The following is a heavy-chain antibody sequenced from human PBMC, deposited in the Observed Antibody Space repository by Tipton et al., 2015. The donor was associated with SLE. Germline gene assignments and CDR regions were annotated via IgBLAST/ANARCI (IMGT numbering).Heavy chain of an antibody. CDR3: ASDIVVVPAAISGSYGMDV. CDR1: GFTFSSYS. V-gene: IGHV3-21*01. CDR2: ISSSSSYI. J-gene: IGHJ6*02. Sequence: SLRLSCAASGFTFSSYSMNWVRQAPGKGLEWVSSISSSSSYIYYADSVKGRFTISRDNAKNSLYLQMNSLRAEDTAVYYCASDIVVVPAAISGSYGMDVWGQGTAVTVSS. D-gene: IGHD2-2*01.